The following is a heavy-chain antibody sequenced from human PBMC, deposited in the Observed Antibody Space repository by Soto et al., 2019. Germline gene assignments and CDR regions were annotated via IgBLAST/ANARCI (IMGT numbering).Heavy chain of an antibody. D-gene: IGHD3-16*02. CDR1: GFKFSDYW. Sequence: GGSLRLSCAASGFKFSDYWMSWVRQAPGKGLEWVGNIKHDTSEAHYADSVKGRFTITRDNIKNFLFLQMNGLRSDDTASYYCARDGLLFTGPYRPSRFDYWGLGTMVTVYS. CDR3: ARDGLLFTGPYRPSRFDY. V-gene: IGHV3-7*03. CDR2: IKHDTSEA. J-gene: IGHJ4*02.